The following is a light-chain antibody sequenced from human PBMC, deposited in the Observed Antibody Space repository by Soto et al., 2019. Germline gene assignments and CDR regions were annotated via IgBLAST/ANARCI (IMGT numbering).Light chain of an antibody. CDR3: QQRSSWPIT. Sequence: EIVLTQSPATLSLSPGDRATLSCRASQSVSRYLAWYQQRPGQAPRLLIYDASDRATGIPARFSGSRSGTDFTLTITSLEPEDFAVYYCQQRSSWPITFGQGTRLEIK. CDR1: QSVSRY. CDR2: DAS. J-gene: IGKJ5*01. V-gene: IGKV3-11*01.